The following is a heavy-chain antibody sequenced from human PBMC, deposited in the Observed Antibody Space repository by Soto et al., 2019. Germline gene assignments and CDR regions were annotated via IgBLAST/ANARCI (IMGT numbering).Heavy chain of an antibody. Sequence: SETLSLTCAVSGGSFTSNNWWTCVRRPPGQGLEWIGEIYRTGSTNYNPSLKSRVTISLDKSENQFSLKVTSLTAADTAVYYCASRDPGTSVDYWGQGTLVTVSS. CDR3: ASRDPGTSVDY. CDR2: IYRTGST. D-gene: IGHD1-7*01. CDR1: GGSFTSNNW. V-gene: IGHV4-4*02. J-gene: IGHJ4*02.